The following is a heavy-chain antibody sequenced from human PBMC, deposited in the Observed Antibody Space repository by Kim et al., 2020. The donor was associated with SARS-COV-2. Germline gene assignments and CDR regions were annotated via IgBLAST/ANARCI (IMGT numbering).Heavy chain of an antibody. CDR1: GYTFTSYA. J-gene: IGHJ4*02. CDR3: ARGDDSSGYYYEPFGY. D-gene: IGHD3-22*01. CDR2: INTNTGNP. Sequence: ASVKVSCKASGYTFTSYAMNWVRQAPGQGLEWMGWINTNTGNPTYAQGFTGRFVFSLDTSVSTAYLQISSLKAEDTAVYYCARGDDSSGYYYEPFGYWGQGTLVTVSS. V-gene: IGHV7-4-1*02.